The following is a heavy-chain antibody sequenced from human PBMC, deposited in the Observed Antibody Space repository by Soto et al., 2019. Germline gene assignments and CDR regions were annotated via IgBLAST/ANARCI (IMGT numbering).Heavy chain of an antibody. CDR3: ARESEDLTSNFDY. J-gene: IGHJ4*02. Sequence: EVQLVESGGGLVKPGGSLRLSCAASGFTFTRYSMNWVRQAPGKGLEWGSSISSTTNYIYYGDSMKGRFTISRDNAKNSLYLEMNTLRSEDTAVYYCARESEDLTSNFDYWGQGTLVTVSS. CDR2: ISSTTNYI. CDR1: GFTFTRYS. V-gene: IGHV3-21*06.